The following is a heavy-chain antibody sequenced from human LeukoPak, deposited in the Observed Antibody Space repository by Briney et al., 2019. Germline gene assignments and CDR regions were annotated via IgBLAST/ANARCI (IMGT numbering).Heavy chain of an antibody. V-gene: IGHV4-59*02. D-gene: IGHD5-18*01. J-gene: IGHJ4*02. CDR1: GDSVRSYY. CDR3: ARDRGYGLIDY. CDR2: IYYTGST. Sequence: SETLSLTCTVSGDSVRSYYWTWIRQSPGTGLEWIGYIYYTGSTNCNPSLKSRVTISIDTSKNQFSLKLNSVTATDTAVYYCARDRGYGLIDYWGQGTLVTVSS.